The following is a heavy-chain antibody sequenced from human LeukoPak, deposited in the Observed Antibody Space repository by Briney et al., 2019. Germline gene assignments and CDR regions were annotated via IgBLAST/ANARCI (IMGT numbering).Heavy chain of an antibody. Sequence: SETLSLTCTVSGGSISSSSYYWGWIRQPPGKGLEWIGSIYYSGSTYYNPSLKSRVTISVDTSKNQFSLKLSSVTAADTAVYYCARDPSVLRFLEWYRPFDYWGQGTLVTVSS. J-gene: IGHJ4*02. D-gene: IGHD3-3*01. CDR1: GGSISSSSYY. V-gene: IGHV4-39*07. CDR2: IYYSGST. CDR3: ARDPSVLRFLEWYRPFDY.